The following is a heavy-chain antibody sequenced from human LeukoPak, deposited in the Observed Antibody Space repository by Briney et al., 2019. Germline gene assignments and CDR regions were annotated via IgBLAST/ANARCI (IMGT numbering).Heavy chain of an antibody. CDR2: ISSSSSYI. J-gene: IGHJ6*03. V-gene: IGHV3-21*01. CDR1: GFTFSSYS. CDR3: AKDPAYYGSGSGRYYMDV. D-gene: IGHD3-10*01. Sequence: GGSLRLSCAASGFTFSSYSMNWVRQAPGKGLEWVSSISSSSSYIYYADSVKGRFTISRDNSKNTLYLQMNSLRAEDTAEYYCAKDPAYYGSGSGRYYMDVWGKGTTVTISS.